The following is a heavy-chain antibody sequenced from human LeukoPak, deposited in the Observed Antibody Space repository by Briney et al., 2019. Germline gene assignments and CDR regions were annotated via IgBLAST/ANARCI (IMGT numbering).Heavy chain of an antibody. CDR2: IYHSGST. CDR3: AGVPTVTTGWFDP. J-gene: IGHJ5*02. CDR1: GGSISSSNW. V-gene: IGHV4-4*02. Sequence: SETLSLTCAVSGGSISSSNWWSWVRQPPGKGLEWIGEIYHSGSTNYNPSLKSRVTISVDKSKNQFSLKLSSVTAADTAVYYCAGVPTVTTGWFDPWGQGTLVTVSS. D-gene: IGHD4-17*01.